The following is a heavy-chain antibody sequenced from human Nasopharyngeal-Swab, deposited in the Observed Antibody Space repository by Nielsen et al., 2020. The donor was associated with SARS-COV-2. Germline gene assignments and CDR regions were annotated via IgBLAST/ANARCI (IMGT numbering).Heavy chain of an antibody. V-gene: IGHV1-18*01. D-gene: IGHD1-26*01. J-gene: IGHJ6*02. CDR2: SSVYNGNT. CDR1: GYTFTNYG. Sequence: ALVKVSCKASGYTFTNYGISWVRQAPGEGLEWMGWSSVYNGNTNYGQRVQGRVTMTTDTSTNTAYMELRSLRSDDTAVYYCARVTWQLVGYYYYYGMDVWGQGTTVTVSS. CDR3: ARVTWQLVGYYYYYGMDV.